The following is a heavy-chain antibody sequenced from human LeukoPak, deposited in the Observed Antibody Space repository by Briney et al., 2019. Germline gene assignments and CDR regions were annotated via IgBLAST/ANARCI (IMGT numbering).Heavy chain of an antibody. CDR3: ASRYDFWSGYYGDY. J-gene: IGHJ4*02. D-gene: IGHD3-3*01. CDR2: IYHSGST. V-gene: IGHV4-38-2*01. CDR1: GYSISSGYY. Sequence: SETLSLTCAVSGYSISSGYYWGWIRQPPGKGLEWIGSIYHSGSTYYNPSLKSRVTISVDTSKNQFSLKLSSATAADTAVYYCASRYDFWSGYYGDYWGQGTLVTVSS.